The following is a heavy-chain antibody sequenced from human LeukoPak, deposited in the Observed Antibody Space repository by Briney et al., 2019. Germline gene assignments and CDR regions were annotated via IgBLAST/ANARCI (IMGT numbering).Heavy chain of an antibody. D-gene: IGHD5-18*01. CDR1: GYTFTSYD. Sequence: GASVKVSCKASGYTFTSYDINWARQATGQGLEWMGWMNPNSGNTGYAQKFQGRVTITRNTSISTAYMELSSLRSEDTAVYYCARARRQLWRSFDPWGQGTLVTVSS. CDR3: ARARRQLWRSFDP. CDR2: MNPNSGNT. V-gene: IGHV1-8*03. J-gene: IGHJ5*02.